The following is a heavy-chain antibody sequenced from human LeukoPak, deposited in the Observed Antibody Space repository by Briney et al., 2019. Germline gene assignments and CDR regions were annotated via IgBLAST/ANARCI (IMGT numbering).Heavy chain of an antibody. J-gene: IGHJ4*02. D-gene: IGHD2-2*01. V-gene: IGHV1-2*02. CDR3: ARDPKSQLLLDY. CDR1: GFTFTDEY. CDR2: INPYSGAI. Sequence: ASVKVSCKSSGFTFTDEYIHWVRQAPGQGLEWMGWINPYSGAINYAQKFQGRVTLTRDTSISTVYMELSRLTSGDTAVYYCARDPKSQLLLDYWGQGTLVTVSS.